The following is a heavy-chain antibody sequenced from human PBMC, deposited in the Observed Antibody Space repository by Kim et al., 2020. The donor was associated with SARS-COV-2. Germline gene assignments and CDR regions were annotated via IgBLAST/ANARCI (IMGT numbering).Heavy chain of an antibody. V-gene: IGHV3-23*01. CDR3: AKRLDY. Sequence: GSGGSTYYADSGKGRFTISRENSKNTLYLQMNSLRAEDTAVYYCAKRLDYWGQGTLVTVSS. CDR2: GSGGST. J-gene: IGHJ4*02.